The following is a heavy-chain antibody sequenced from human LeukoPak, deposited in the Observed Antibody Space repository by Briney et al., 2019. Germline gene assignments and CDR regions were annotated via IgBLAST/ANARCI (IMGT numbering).Heavy chain of an antibody. CDR1: GGSISSSSYY. CDR2: IYYSGST. J-gene: IGHJ4*02. D-gene: IGHD6-19*01. V-gene: IGHV4-39*07. CDR3: ARDHHTAVADY. Sequence: SETLSLTCTVSGGSISSSSYYWGWIRQPPGKGLERIGSIYYSGSTYYNPSLKSRVTISVDTSKNQFSLKLSSVTAADTAVYYCARDHHTAVADYWGQGTLVTVSS.